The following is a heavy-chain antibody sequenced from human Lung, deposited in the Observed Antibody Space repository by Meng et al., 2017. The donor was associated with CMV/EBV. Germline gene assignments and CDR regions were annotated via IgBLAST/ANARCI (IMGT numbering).Heavy chain of an antibody. CDR1: GYTFTSYY. Sequence: ASVKVSCKASGYTFTSYYMHWVRQAPGQGLEWMGIINPSGGSTSYAQKVQGRVTMTRDTSTSTVYMELSSLRSEDTAVYYCARDPRLSTYYDFWSGYKNGMDVWGQGTTVTVSS. D-gene: IGHD3-3*01. J-gene: IGHJ6*02. V-gene: IGHV1-46*01. CDR3: ARDPRLSTYYDFWSGYKNGMDV. CDR2: INPSGGST.